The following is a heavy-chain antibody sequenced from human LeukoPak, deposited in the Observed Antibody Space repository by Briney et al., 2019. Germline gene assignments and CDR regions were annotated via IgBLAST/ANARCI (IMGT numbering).Heavy chain of an antibody. V-gene: IGHV4-59*01. CDR3: ARTTTMVRGVIIDFDY. CDR1: GGSISSYY. D-gene: IGHD3-10*01. Sequence: PSETLSHTCTVSGGSISSYYWSWIRQPPGKGLEWIGYIYYSGSTDYNPSLKSRVTISIDTSKNQFSLKLSSVTAADTAVYYCARTTTMVRGVIIDFDYWGQGTLVTVSS. CDR2: IYYSGST. J-gene: IGHJ4*02.